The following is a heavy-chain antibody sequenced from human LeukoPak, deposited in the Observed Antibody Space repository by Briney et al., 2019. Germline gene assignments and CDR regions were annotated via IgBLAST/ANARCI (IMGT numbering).Heavy chain of an antibody. CDR3: ARGCPPDYDFWSGYYRFCTGWFDP. Sequence: PSETLSLTCTVSGGSISSSSYYWGWIRQPPGKGLEWIGEINHSGSTNYNPSLKSRVTISVDTSKNQFSLKLSSVTAADTAVYYCARGCPPDYDFWSGYYRFCTGWFDPWGQGTLVTVSS. CDR2: INHSGST. D-gene: IGHD3-3*01. J-gene: IGHJ5*02. V-gene: IGHV4-39*07. CDR1: GGSISSSSYY.